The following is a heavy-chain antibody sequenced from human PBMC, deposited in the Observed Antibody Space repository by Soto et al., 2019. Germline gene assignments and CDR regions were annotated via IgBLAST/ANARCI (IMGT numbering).Heavy chain of an antibody. Sequence: SETLSLTCTVSGYPITSHCWSWIRQPPGRGLQWIGHLCYSGNTNYNPSLKSRVTISGDTSKNQFSLNLRSVTAADTAVYYCAREMGTWLLNAVLDPWGLGTLVTVSS. J-gene: IGHJ5*02. CDR3: AREMGTWLLNAVLDP. CDR2: LCYSGNT. V-gene: IGHV4-59*11. CDR1: GYPITSHC. D-gene: IGHD3-9*01.